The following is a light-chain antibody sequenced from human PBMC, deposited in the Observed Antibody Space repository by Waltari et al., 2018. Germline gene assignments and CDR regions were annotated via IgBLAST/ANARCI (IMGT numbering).Light chain of an antibody. V-gene: IGKV4-1*01. J-gene: IGKJ1*01. CDR2: WAS. CDR1: PSVLYSSNNKNY. CDR3: QQYYSTFWT. Sequence: DIVMTQSPDSLAVSLGERATINCKSSPSVLYSSNNKNYLAWYQQKPGQPPKLLIYWASTRESGVPDRFSGSGSGTDFTLTISSLQAEDVAVYYCQQYYSTFWTFGQGTKVEIK.